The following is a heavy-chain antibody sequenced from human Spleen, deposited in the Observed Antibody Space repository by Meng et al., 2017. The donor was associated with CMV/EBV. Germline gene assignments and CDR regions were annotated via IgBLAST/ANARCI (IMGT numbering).Heavy chain of an antibody. V-gene: IGHV1-24*01. CDR1: GYTLSKLS. J-gene: IGHJ6*02. CDR2: FDPEDGET. CDR3: ARGGGVRGNYYYYGMDV. D-gene: IGHD3-10*01. Sequence: ASVKVSCKVSGYTLSKLSVHWVRQAPGKGLEWMGGFDPEDGETISTQKFQGRVTMTRDTSISTAYMELSRLRSDDTAVYYCARGGGVRGNYYYYGMDVWGQGTTVTVSS.